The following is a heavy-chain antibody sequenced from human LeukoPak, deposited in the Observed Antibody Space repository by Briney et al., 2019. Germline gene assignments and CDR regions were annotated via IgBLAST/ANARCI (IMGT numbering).Heavy chain of an antibody. Sequence: SETLSLTCSVSGYSISTAYYWGWIRQPPGKGLEWIGSVLRTGNTHYSSSLKSRVTISVDMSTNQFSLQLRSVTAADTAVYFCASQQQLVLLDWFDPWGQGTLVTVSS. CDR1: GYSISTAYY. CDR2: VLRTGNT. D-gene: IGHD1-1*01. J-gene: IGHJ5*02. CDR3: ASQQQLVLLDWFDP. V-gene: IGHV4-38-2*02.